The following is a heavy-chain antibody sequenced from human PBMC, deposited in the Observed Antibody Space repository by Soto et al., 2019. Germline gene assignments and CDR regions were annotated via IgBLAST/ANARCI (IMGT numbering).Heavy chain of an antibody. CDR3: ARGSGDSSGYYYVPTPYYYYGTDV. D-gene: IGHD3-22*01. Sequence: PSETLSLTCTVSGGSISSYYWSWIRQPPGKGLEWIGYIYYSGSTNYNPSLKSRVTISVDTSKNQFSLKLSSVTAAETAVYYCARGSGDSSGYYYVPTPYYYYGTDVWGQGTTVTVSS. J-gene: IGHJ6*02. V-gene: IGHV4-59*01. CDR1: GGSISSYY. CDR2: IYYSGST.